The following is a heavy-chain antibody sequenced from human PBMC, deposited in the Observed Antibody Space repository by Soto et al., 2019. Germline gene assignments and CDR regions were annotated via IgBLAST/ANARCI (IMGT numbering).Heavy chain of an antibody. J-gene: IGHJ6*02. CDR1: GFTFSSYA. Sequence: QVQLVESGGGVVQPGRSLRLSCAASGFTFSSYAMHWVRQAPGKGLEWVAVISYDGSNKYYADSVKGRFTISRDNSKNTLDLQMNSLRAEDTAVYYCARDEDTAMAKTYYYYGMDVWGQGTTVTVSS. CDR3: ARDEDTAMAKTYYYYGMDV. V-gene: IGHV3-30-3*01. D-gene: IGHD5-18*01. CDR2: ISYDGSNK.